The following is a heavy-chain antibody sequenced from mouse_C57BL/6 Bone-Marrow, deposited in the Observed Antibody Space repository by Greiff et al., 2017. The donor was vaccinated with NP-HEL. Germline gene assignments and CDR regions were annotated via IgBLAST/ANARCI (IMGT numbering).Heavy chain of an antibody. V-gene: IGHV1-50*01. J-gene: IGHJ2*01. Sequence: QVQLQQPGAELVKPGASVKLSCKASGYTFTSYWMQWVKQRPGQGLEWIGEIDPSDSYTNYNQKFKGKATLTVDTSSSTAYMQLSSLTSEDSAVYYCARGGDDFDYWGQGTTLTVSS. CDR3: ARGGDDFDY. CDR1: GYTFTSYW. D-gene: IGHD3-3*01. CDR2: IDPSDSYT.